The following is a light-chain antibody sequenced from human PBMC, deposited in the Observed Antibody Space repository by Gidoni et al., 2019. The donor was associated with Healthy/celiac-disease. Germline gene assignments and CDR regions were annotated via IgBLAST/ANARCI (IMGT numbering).Light chain of an antibody. CDR3: QQRSKSWT. CDR2: DAS. J-gene: IGKJ1*01. Sequence: ELVLTQSPATMSLSPGERATLSCRASQSVSSYLAWYQQKPGQAPRLLIYDASNRATGIPARFSGSGSVTDFTLTIVSLEPEDFAVYYCQQRSKSWTFGQGTKVEIK. V-gene: IGKV3-11*01. CDR1: QSVSSY.